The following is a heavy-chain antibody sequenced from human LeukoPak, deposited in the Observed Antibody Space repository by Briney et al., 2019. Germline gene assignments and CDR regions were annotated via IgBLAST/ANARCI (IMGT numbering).Heavy chain of an antibody. D-gene: IGHD6-19*01. CDR1: GGSISSSSYY. CDR2: IYYSGST. CDR3: ARLIAVAGSVTPEVWWFDP. Sequence: SETLSLTCTVSGGSISSSSYYWGWIRQPPGKGLEWIGSIYYSGSTYYNPSLKSRVTISVDTSKNQFSLKLSSVTAADTAVYYCARLIAVAGSVTPEVWWFDPWGQGTLVTVSS. V-gene: IGHV4-39*07. J-gene: IGHJ5*02.